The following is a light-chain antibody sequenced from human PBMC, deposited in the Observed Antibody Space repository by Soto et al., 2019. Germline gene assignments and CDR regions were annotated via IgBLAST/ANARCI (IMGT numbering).Light chain of an antibody. V-gene: IGLV1-44*01. CDR2: GNN. J-gene: IGLJ1*01. CDR3: VAWDDSLNGFV. Sequence: QSVLTQPPSASGTPGQRVTISCSGSGSNIGSHTVNWYQQLPGTAPKLLINGNNQRPSGVPDRFSGSKSGTSASLAISGPQSEDEADYYCVAWDDSLNGFVFGTGTKVTVL. CDR1: GSNIGSHT.